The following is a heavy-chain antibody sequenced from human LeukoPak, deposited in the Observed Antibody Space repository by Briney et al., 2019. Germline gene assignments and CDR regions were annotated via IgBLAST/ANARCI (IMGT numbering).Heavy chain of an antibody. CDR1: GYTFTSYY. J-gene: IGHJ3*02. CDR2: INPSGGST. CDR3: ARDLRERVPAAIGAFDI. Sequence: ASVKVSCKASGYTFTSYYTHWVRQAPGQGLEWMGIINPSGGSTSYAQKFQGRVTMTRDTSTSTAYMELSSLRSEDTAVYYCARDLRERVPAAIGAFDIWGQGTMVTVSS. V-gene: IGHV1-46*01. D-gene: IGHD2-2*01.